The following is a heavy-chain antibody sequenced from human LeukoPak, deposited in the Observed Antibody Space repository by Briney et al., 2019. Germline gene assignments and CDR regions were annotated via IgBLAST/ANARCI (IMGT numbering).Heavy chain of an antibody. CDR1: GGSISSSSYY. D-gene: IGHD3-10*02. V-gene: IGHV4-39*07. CDR2: IYYSGST. J-gene: IGHJ3*02. Sequence: SETLSLTCTVSGGSISSSSYYWGWIRQPPGKGLEWIGSIYYSGSTYYNPSLKSRVTISVDTSKNQFSLKLSSVTAADTAVYYCAGRPYVNAFDIWGQGTMVTVSS. CDR3: AGRPYVNAFDI.